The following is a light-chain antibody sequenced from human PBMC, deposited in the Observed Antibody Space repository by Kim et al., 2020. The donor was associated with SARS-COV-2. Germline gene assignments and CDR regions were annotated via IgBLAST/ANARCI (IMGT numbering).Light chain of an antibody. Sequence: EIVMTQSPATLSVSPGERATLSCRASQSVNSNLAWYQQKPGQAPRLLIYGASTRATGIPARFSGRGSGTDFTLTITSLQSEDFAVYYCQQYNNWPPYTFGQGTKLEI. CDR3: QQYNNWPPYT. J-gene: IGKJ2*01. CDR1: QSVNSN. CDR2: GAS. V-gene: IGKV3-15*01.